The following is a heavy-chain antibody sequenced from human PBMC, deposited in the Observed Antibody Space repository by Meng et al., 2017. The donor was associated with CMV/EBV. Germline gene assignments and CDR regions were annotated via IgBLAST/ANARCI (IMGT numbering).Heavy chain of an antibody. V-gene: IGHV3-74*01. Sequence: GESLKISCAASGFTFSSYWMHWVRQAPGKGLVWVSRINSDGSSTSYADSVKGRFTISRDNAKNTLYLQMNSLKTEDTAVYYCTTAEGGSKGDYYYYYGMDVWGQGTTVTVSS. J-gene: IGHJ6*02. D-gene: IGHD4-11*01. CDR3: TTAEGGSKGDYYYYYGMDV. CDR1: GFTFSSYW. CDR2: INSDGSST.